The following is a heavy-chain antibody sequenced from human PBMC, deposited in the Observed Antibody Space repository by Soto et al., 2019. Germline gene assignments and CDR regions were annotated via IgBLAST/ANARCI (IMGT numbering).Heavy chain of an antibody. CDR1: GGSISSGGYS. CDR3: TRGDYGSGGYWFDP. Sequence: QLQLQESGSGLVKPSQTLSLTCAVSGGSISSGGYSWSWIRQPPGKGMAWIGYIYHSGSTYYNPSLKSRVTISVDRSKSQFSLKLSSVTAADTAVYYCTRGDYGSGGYWFDPWGQGTLVTVSS. V-gene: IGHV4-30-2*01. J-gene: IGHJ5*02. CDR2: IYHSGST. D-gene: IGHD3-10*01.